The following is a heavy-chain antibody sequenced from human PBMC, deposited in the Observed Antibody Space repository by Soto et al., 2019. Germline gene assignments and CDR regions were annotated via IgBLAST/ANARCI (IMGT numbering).Heavy chain of an antibody. D-gene: IGHD6-13*01. J-gene: IGHJ4*02. CDR3: AKNGHPYGSSWLDH. Sequence: EVQLVESGGGLVQPGGSLRLSCETSGFMFSTYWMTWVRQAPGKGLEWVANIKQDGSEKYYVDSVKGRFSVSRDNAENSLHLEISSLRVDDTAVYYCAKNGHPYGSSWLDHWGQGTLVTVSS. CDR2: IKQDGSEK. CDR1: GFMFSTYW. V-gene: IGHV3-7*03.